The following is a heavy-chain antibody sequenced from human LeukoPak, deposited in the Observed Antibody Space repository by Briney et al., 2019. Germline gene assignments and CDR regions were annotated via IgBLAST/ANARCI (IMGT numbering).Heavy chain of an antibody. CDR3: ARDETPAAPQDYYYYMDV. CDR2: IIPIFGTA. D-gene: IGHD6-13*01. J-gene: IGHJ6*03. CDR1: GYTFTSYG. V-gene: IGHV1-69*05. Sequence: SVKVSCKASGYTFTSYGISWVRQAPGQGLEWMGGIIPIFGTANYAQKFQGRVTITTDESTSTAYMELSSLRSEDTAVYYCARDETPAAPQDYYYYMDVWGKGTTVTVSS.